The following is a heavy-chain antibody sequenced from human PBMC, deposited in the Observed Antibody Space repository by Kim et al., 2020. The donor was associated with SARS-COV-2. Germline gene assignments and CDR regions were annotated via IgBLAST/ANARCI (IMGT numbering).Heavy chain of an antibody. J-gene: IGHJ6*02. V-gene: IGHV4-30-4*01. CDR3: ATLGRGGNLYYYYYGMDV. Sequence: SETLSLTCTVSGGSISSGDYYWSWIRQPPGKGLEWIGYIYYSGSTYYNPSLKSRVTISVDTSKNQFSLKLSSVTAADTAVYYCATLGRGGNLYYYYYGMDVWGQGTTVTVSS. D-gene: IGHD2-15*01. CDR2: IYYSGST. CDR1: GGSISSGDYY.